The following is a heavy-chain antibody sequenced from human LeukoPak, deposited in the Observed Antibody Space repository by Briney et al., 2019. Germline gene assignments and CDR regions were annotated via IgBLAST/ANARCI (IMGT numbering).Heavy chain of an antibody. D-gene: IGHD6-19*01. CDR1: GFTFSSYS. Sequence: GGSLRLSCAASGFTFSSYSMNWVRQAPGKGLEWVSYITSSSSTIYYADSVKGRFTISRDNAKNSLYLQMNSLRAEDTAVYYCARDQAVAAHHQSDYWGQGTLVTVSS. CDR3: ARDQAVAAHHQSDY. CDR2: ITSSSSTI. V-gene: IGHV3-48*04. J-gene: IGHJ4*02.